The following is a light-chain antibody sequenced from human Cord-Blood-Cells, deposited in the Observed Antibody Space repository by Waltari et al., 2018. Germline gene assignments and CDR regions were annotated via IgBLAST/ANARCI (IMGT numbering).Light chain of an antibody. J-gene: IGKJ3*01. V-gene: IGKV1-39*01. CDR1: QSISSY. CDR3: QQSYSTPS. CDR2: AEA. Sequence: DIQMTQSPSSLSASVGDRVTITCRASQSISSYLNWYQQKPGKASKLLIYAEASLQSGFPSRVSGGGSGTDFTLTISSLQPEDFATYYCQQSYSTPSFGPGTKVDIK.